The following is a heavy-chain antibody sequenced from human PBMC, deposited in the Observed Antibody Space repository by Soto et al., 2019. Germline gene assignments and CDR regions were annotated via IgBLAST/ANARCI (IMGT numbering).Heavy chain of an antibody. V-gene: IGHV3-74*01. CDR1: GGTFSSYW. CDR2: INSDGSST. Sequence: PGGSLRLTCAASGGTFSSYWRHWVRQAPGKGLVWVSRINSDGSSTSYADSVKGRFTISRDNGKNTLYLQMNRLRAEETAVYYCARDKYYYDPGGPGYWGQGTLVTVSS. J-gene: IGHJ4*02. CDR3: ARDKYYYDPGGPGY. D-gene: IGHD3-22*01.